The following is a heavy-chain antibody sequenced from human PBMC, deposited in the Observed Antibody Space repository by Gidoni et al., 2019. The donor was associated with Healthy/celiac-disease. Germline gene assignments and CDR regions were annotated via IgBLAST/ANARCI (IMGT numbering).Heavy chain of an antibody. CDR1: GFTFSSYA. Sequence: EVQLLESGGGLVQPGGSLRLSCSASGFTFSSYAIRWVRQAPGKGLGWVSVISGSGGSTYYADSVKGRFTISRDNSKNTLYLQMNSLRAEDTAVYYCAKGGLVIVVVINANDAFDIWGQGTMVTVSS. CDR2: ISGSGGST. D-gene: IGHD3-22*01. J-gene: IGHJ3*02. CDR3: AKGGLVIVVVINANDAFDI. V-gene: IGHV3-23*01.